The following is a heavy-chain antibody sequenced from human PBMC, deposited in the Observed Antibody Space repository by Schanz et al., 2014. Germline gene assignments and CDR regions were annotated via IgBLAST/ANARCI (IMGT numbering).Heavy chain of an antibody. CDR2: IWNDGIKT. V-gene: IGHV3-30*19. CDR3: ARDPNTSAWLPYFDT. D-gene: IGHD6-19*01. J-gene: IGHJ4*02. CDR1: GFTFISYD. Sequence: VRLVESGGGLVQPGGSLRLSCVASGFTFISYDIHWVRQAPGKGLEWVAVIWNDGIKTHYADSGKGRFTISRDNSKNTVYLQMNSLRTDDTAMYYCARDPNTSAWLPYFDTWGQGTLXTVSS.